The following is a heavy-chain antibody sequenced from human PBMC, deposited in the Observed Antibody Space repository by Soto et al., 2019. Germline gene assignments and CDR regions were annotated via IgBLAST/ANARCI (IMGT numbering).Heavy chain of an antibody. CDR2: IIPMLGIA. CDR1: GGTFSSYT. CDR3: ANRGYSYGFVIY. Sequence: QVQLVQSGAEVKKPGSSVKVSCKASGGTFSSYTFSWVRQAPGQGLEWMGRIIPMLGIANYAQKFQGRVTITADKSTSKANMELSSMRSEDTAVYYCANRGYSYGFVIYWGQGTLVTVSS. V-gene: IGHV1-69*02. J-gene: IGHJ4*02. D-gene: IGHD5-18*01.